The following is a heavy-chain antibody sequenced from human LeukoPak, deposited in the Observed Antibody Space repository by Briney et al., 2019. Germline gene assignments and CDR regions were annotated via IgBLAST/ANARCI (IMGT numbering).Heavy chain of an antibody. CDR1: GGSISSSSYY. V-gene: IGHV4-39*07. D-gene: IGHD6-6*01. CDR2: IYYSGST. J-gene: IGHJ5*02. Sequence: ASETLSLTCTVSGGSISSSSYYWGWIRQPPGKGLEWIGSIYYSGSTYYNPSLKSRVTISVDTSKNQFSLKLSSVTAADTAVYYCARAQGVIAASGGDPWGQGTLVTVSS. CDR3: ARAQGVIAASGGDP.